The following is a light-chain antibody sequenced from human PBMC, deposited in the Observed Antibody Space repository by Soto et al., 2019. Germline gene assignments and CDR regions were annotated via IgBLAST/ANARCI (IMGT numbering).Light chain of an antibody. CDR2: GAS. J-gene: IGKJ5*01. Sequence: NVVTQSPGTLSLSPGERATLSCRASQSVSNNYLAWYQQKPGQAPRLLIYGASNRATGIPDRFSGSGSGTDFTLTISSLEPEDAAVYYCQQRSNWPPITFGKGTRLE. V-gene: IGKV3D-20*02. CDR1: QSVSNNY. CDR3: QQRSNWPPIT.